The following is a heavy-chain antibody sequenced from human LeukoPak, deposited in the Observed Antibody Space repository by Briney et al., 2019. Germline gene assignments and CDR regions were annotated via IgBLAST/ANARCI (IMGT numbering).Heavy chain of an antibody. J-gene: IGHJ5*02. V-gene: IGHV3-7*03. CDR3: ARDSCSGGSCYSLGNWFDP. CDR1: GFTFSSYW. CDR2: IGEDGSEK. D-gene: IGHD2-15*01. Sequence: PGGSLRLSCAASGFTFSSYWMTWVRQAPGKGLEWVANIGEDGSEKYYVDSVKGRFTISRDNAKNSLYLQMNSLRAEDTAVYYCARDSCSGGSCYSLGNWFDPWGQGTLVTVSS.